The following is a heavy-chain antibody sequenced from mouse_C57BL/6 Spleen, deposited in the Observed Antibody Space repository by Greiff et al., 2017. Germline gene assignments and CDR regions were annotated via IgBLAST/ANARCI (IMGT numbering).Heavy chain of an antibody. D-gene: IGHD2-4*01. J-gene: IGHJ3*01. CDR1: GYSFTDYN. CDR2: INPNYGTS. Sequence: EVQLKQSGLELVKPGASVKISCKASGYSFTDYNMTWVKKSNGKSLEWMGVINPNYGTSGSNQKFKGKATLTVDQSSSTAYMQLNSLTSEDSAVYYCARFDYDFAYWGQGTLVTVSA. V-gene: IGHV1-39*01. CDR3: ARFDYDFAY.